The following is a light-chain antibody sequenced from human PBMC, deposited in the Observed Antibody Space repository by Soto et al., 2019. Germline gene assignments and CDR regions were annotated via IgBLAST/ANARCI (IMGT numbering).Light chain of an antibody. Sequence: QSALTQPPSVSGYPGQSVTISCTGTSRDVGTYNRVSWYQQPPGTAPKLMIYEVSNRPSGVPDRFSGSKSGNTASLTIYGLQAEDEADYCCSSFTSNSTLLFGGGTKLTV. J-gene: IGLJ2*01. CDR3: SSFTSNSTLL. CDR1: SRDVGTYNR. CDR2: EVS. V-gene: IGLV2-18*02.